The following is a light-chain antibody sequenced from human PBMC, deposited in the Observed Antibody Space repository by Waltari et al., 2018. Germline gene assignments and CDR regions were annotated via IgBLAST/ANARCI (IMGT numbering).Light chain of an antibody. CDR2: GKN. CDR3: SSRDSSASHVL. CDR1: SLRTSY. V-gene: IGLV3-19*01. J-gene: IGLJ2*01. Sequence: SSELTQDPAVSVALGQTVTITCQGASLRTSYASWYQQKSGQAPILVLFGKNKRPPGIQYRFPGYNSETTTSLTITGAQAEDEADYYCSSRDSSASHVLFAGGTKLTVL.